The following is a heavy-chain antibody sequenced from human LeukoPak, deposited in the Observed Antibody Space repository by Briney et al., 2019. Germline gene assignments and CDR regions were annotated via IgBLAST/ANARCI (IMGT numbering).Heavy chain of an antibody. Sequence: PGGSLRLSCAASGFTLSSYAMHWVRQAPGKGLEWVAVISYDGSNKYYADSVKGRFTISKDNSKNTLYLQMNSLRAEDTAGYYCARDEEGATGGFGYWRQGTLVTVSS. J-gene: IGHJ4*02. D-gene: IGHD1-26*01. V-gene: IGHV3-30-3*01. CDR2: ISYDGSNK. CDR3: ARDEEGATGGFGY. CDR1: GFTLSSYA.